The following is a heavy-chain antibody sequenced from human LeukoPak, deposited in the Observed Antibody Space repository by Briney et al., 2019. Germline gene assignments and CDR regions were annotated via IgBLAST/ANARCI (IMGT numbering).Heavy chain of an antibody. V-gene: IGHV4-34*01. Sequence: SETLSLTCVVYGGSFSVYSWSWIRQPPGMGLEWIAESEHSGSPNYNPSLRSRVSMSIVTSKNQFSLRLSSVTAADTAVYYCAKKLRPNYFDLWGQGTLVTVSS. J-gene: IGHJ4*02. CDR1: GGSFSVYS. CDR3: AKKLRPNYFDL. D-gene: IGHD1-7*01. CDR2: SEHSGSP.